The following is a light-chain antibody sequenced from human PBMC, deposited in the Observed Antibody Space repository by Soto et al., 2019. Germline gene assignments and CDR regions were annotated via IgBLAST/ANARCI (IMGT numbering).Light chain of an antibody. CDR2: EVS. CDR1: SSDVGGYNY. V-gene: IGLV2-14*01. J-gene: IGLJ1*01. CDR3: SSYTTGSTLYV. Sequence: QSALTQPASVSGSPGQSITISCTGTSSDVGGYNYVSWYQQYPGKAPKLMIYEVSKRPSGVSNRFSGSKSGNTASLTIAGLQAEDEADYHCSSYTTGSTLYVFGGGTKLTVL.